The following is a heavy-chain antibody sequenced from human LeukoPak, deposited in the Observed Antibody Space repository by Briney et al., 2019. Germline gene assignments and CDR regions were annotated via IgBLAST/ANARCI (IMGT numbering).Heavy chain of an antibody. D-gene: IGHD3-10*01. V-gene: IGHV3-7*01. J-gene: IGHJ6*02. CDR2: IKQDGSEK. Sequence: GGSLRLSCAASGFTFSSYWMSWVRQAPGKGLEWVANIKQDGSEKYYVDSVKGRFTISRDNAKNSLYLQMNSLRAEDPAVYYCARGSLWFGESPYYYYGMDVWGQGTTVTVSS. CDR1: GFTFSSYW. CDR3: ARGSLWFGESPYYYYGMDV.